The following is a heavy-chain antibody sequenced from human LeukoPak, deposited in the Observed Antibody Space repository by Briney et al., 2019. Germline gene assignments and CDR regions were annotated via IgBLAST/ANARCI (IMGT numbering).Heavy chain of an antibody. J-gene: IGHJ4*02. CDR1: GFTFSSYA. D-gene: IGHD4-23*01. Sequence: GGSLRLSCAASGFTFSSYAMSWVRQAPGKGLEWVSGISGSGGSTYYADSVKGRFTISRDNAKKSLYLQMNSLRAEDTAVYYCARDLGYGGDFDYWGQGTLVTVSS. CDR2: ISGSGGST. V-gene: IGHV3-23*01. CDR3: ARDLGYGGDFDY.